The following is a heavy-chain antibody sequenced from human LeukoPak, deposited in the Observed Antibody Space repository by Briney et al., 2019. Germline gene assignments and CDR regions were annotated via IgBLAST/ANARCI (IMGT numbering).Heavy chain of an antibody. Sequence: SVKVSCKASGGTFSSYTISWVRQAPGQGLEWMGRIIPILGIANYAQKFQGRVTITADKSTSTAYMELSSLRSEDTAVYYCARERRTYYYDSSGYPLGFDPWGQGTLVTVSS. CDR3: ARERRTYYYDSSGYPLGFDP. CDR1: GGTFSSYT. D-gene: IGHD3-22*01. V-gene: IGHV1-69*04. J-gene: IGHJ5*02. CDR2: IIPILGIA.